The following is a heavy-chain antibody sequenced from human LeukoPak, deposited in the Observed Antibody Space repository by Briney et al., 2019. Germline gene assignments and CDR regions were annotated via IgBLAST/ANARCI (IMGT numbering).Heavy chain of an antibody. CDR3: AKDLHSSSSPFDY. V-gene: IGHV3-23*01. D-gene: IGHD6-6*01. J-gene: IGHJ4*02. Sequence: GGTLRLSCAASGFTFSSFALSWVRQAPGKGLEWVSAISDSGGSTYYADSVKGRFTISRDNSKNTLYLQMNSLRAEDTAVYYCAKDLHSSSSPFDYWGQGTLVTVSS. CDR2: ISDSGGST. CDR1: GFTFSSFA.